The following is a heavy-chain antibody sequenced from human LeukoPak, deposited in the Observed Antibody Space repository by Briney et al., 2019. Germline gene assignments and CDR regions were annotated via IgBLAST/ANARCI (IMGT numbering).Heavy chain of an antibody. Sequence: GGPLRLSCAASGFTFNSHAMHWVRQAPGKGLEWVAVISYDGNNEYYADSVKGRFTISRDNSKSTVYLQMNSLRVEDAAVYYCSKDLTSDFGGDLDPWGQGTLVTVSS. CDR2: ISYDGNNE. CDR3: SKDLTSDFGGDLDP. D-gene: IGHD3-10*01. CDR1: GFTFNSHA. V-gene: IGHV3-30-3*01. J-gene: IGHJ5*02.